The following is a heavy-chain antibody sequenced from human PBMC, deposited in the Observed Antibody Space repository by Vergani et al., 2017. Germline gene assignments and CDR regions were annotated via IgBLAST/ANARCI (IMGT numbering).Heavy chain of an antibody. D-gene: IGHD6-13*01. CDR2: ISGSGGST. J-gene: IGHJ4*02. CDR3: AKTGYSSSWLFDY. Sequence: EVQLLESGGGLVQPGGSLRLSCAASGVTFSSYAMSWVRQAPGKGLEWVSAISGSGGSTYYADSVKGRFTISRDNSKNTLYLQMNSLRAEDTAVYYCAKTGYSSSWLFDYWGQGTLVTVSS. CDR1: GVTFSSYA. V-gene: IGHV3-23*01.